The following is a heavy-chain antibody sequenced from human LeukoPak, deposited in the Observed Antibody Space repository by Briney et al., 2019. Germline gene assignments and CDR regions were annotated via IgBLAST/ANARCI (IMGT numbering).Heavy chain of an antibody. CDR3: ASSTSLNYYYGMDV. Sequence: SETLSFTCAVSGGSISSGGYYWSWIRQPPGKGLEWIGEINHSGSTNYNPSLKSRVTISVDTSKNQFSLKLSSVTAADTAVYYCASSTSLNYYYGMDVWGQGTTVTVSS. CDR2: INHSGST. CDR1: GGSISSGGYY. V-gene: IGHV4-34*01. D-gene: IGHD2-2*01. J-gene: IGHJ6*02.